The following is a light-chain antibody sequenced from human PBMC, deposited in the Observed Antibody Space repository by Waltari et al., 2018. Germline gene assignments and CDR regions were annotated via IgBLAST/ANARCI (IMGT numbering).Light chain of an antibody. Sequence: IVMTQTPLSLPVTPGEPASIACRSSQSLLHSNGYTYLFWYLQKPGQSPQLLIYLGSNRASGVPDRVSGGGSGTDFTLKISRVEAEDVGVYYCMQDIDLPPTFGQGTKVEIK. V-gene: IGKV2-28*01. J-gene: IGKJ1*01. CDR2: LGS. CDR3: MQDIDLPPT. CDR1: QSLLHSNGYTY.